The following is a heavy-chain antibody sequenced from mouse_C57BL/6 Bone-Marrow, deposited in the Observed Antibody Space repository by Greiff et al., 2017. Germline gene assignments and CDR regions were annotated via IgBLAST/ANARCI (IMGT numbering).Heavy chain of an antibody. CDR3: TTCYGNYAGFAY. J-gene: IGHJ3*01. CDR1: GFNIKDYY. CDR2: IDPEDGVT. Sequence: EVQLQQSGAELVRPGASVKLSCTASGFNIKDYYMHWVKQRPEQGLEWIGRIDPEDGVTEYAPKFQGKATMTADTSSNTAYLQLSSLTSEDTAVYYCTTCYGNYAGFAYWGQGTLVTVSA. D-gene: IGHD2-1*01. V-gene: IGHV14-1*01.